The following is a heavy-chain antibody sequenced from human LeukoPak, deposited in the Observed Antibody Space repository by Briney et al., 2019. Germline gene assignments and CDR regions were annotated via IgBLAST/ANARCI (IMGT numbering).Heavy chain of an antibody. V-gene: IGHV5-51*01. Sequence: GESLQISSKGSGYTFTNYWIAWVRKLPGKGLEWMGIIYPGDSDTRYSPSFHSQVTISADKSISAAYLQWSSLKASDTAMYYCARKYQYAGSGYWSSSFDYWGQGTLVTVSS. CDR2: IYPGDSDT. D-gene: IGHD3-22*01. CDR1: GYTFTNYW. CDR3: ARKYQYAGSGYWSSSFDY. J-gene: IGHJ4*02.